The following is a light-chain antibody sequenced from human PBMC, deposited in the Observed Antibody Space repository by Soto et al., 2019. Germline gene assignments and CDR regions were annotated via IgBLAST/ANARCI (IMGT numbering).Light chain of an antibody. J-gene: IGKJ5*01. CDR2: AAS. V-gene: IGKV1-6*01. CDR1: QGIRND. CDR3: LQDYNYPST. Sequence: IQMTQSTSTLSASLGDRATSTCRATQGIRNDLGWYQQKPGKAPKLLIYAASSLQSGVPSRFSGNGSGTDFTLTICRLQPEDFATYYCLQDYNYPSTFGQGTRLAIK.